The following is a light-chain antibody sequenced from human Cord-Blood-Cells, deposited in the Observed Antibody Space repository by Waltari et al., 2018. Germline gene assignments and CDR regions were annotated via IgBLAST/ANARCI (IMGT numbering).Light chain of an antibody. J-gene: IGLJ3*02. CDR2: YKSDSDK. Sequence: PVLTQPTFFSASPGASARFTCTLRSGINVGTYRLYWYQQKPGRPPRYLRRYKSDSDKQQGHGVPRRFCGSKGASTDAGLLLICGVQSEYEADHYCGIWYGGAVVFGGGNKRTVL. CDR1: SGINVGTYR. CDR3: GIWYGGAVV. V-gene: IGLV5-39*01.